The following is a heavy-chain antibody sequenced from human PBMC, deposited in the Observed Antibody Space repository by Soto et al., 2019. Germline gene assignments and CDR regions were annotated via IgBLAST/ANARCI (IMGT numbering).Heavy chain of an antibody. CDR2: ISPISSTT. D-gene: IGHD7-27*01. V-gene: IGHV1-69*01. Sequence: QVELVQSGAEVKKPGSSVKVSCKASGGNFITFAISWVRQAPGQGLEWMGEISPISSTTKSAHKFQDRVTLAAEGSARTVHMELRSLKSEDTAIYFCANKLGIDPFGSYGLDVWGQGTKVTVYS. J-gene: IGHJ6*02. CDR1: GGNFITFA. CDR3: ANKLGIDPFGSYGLDV.